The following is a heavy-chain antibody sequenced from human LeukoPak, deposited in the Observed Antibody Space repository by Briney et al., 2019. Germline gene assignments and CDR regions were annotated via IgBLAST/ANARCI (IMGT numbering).Heavy chain of an antibody. CDR2: ISHSGTT. Sequence: PSETLSLTCAVYGGSFSDYYWTWIRQPPAKGLEWIGQISHSGTTSYNPSLKSRVTMSVDTSKNQSSLKLTSVTAADTAVYYCARGCPGYWGQGTLVTVSS. J-gene: IGHJ4*02. CDR3: ARGCPGY. CDR1: GGSFSDYY. V-gene: IGHV4-34*01.